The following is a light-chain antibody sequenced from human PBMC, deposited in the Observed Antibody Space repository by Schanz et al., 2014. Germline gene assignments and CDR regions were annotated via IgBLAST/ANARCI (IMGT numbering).Light chain of an antibody. CDR2: LNSDGSH. J-gene: IGLJ2*01. Sequence: QSVLTQSPSASASLGASVKLTCTLSSGHSTYAIAWHQQQAEKGPRFLMNLNSDGSHSKGDGIPDRFSGSSSGAERFLTISSLQSEDEADYHCQTWHPGILVFGGGTKLTVL. V-gene: IGLV4-69*01. CDR1: SGHSTYA. CDR3: QTWHPGILV.